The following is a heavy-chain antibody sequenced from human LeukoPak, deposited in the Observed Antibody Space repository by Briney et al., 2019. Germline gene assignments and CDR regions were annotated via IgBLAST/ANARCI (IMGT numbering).Heavy chain of an antibody. Sequence: GGSLRLSGAASGFTFSSYSMNWVRQAPGKGLEWVSSISSSSSYIYYADSVKGRFTISRDNAKNSLCLQMNSLRAEDTAVYYCARSITMVRGVITYFDYWGQGTLVTVSS. V-gene: IGHV3-21*01. CDR1: GFTFSSYS. CDR2: ISSSSSYI. J-gene: IGHJ4*02. CDR3: ARSITMVRGVITYFDY. D-gene: IGHD3-10*01.